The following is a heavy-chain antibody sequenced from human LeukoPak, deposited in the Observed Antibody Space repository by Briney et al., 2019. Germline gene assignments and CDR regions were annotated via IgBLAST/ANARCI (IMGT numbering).Heavy chain of an antibody. CDR2: ISSSSSYI. D-gene: IGHD3-9*01. CDR3: ARDSGYYDVVTGYHEGNYFDY. J-gene: IGHJ4*02. CDR1: GFTFSSYS. V-gene: IGHV3-21*04. Sequence: GGSLRLSCAASGFTFSSYSMNWVRQAPGKGLEWVSSISSSSSYIYYADSVKGRFTISRDNAKNSLYLQMNSLRAEDTALYYCARDSGYYDVVTGYHEGNYFDYWGPGTLVTVSS.